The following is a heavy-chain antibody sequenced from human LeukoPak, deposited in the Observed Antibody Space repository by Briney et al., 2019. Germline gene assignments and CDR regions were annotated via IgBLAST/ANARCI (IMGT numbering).Heavy chain of an antibody. CDR3: AKSVYYSSSGRASWFDP. Sequence: GGSLRLSCAASGFTFSSYAMSWVRQAPGKGLEWVSAISGSGGSTYYADSVKGRFTISRDNSKNTLYLQMNSLRAEDTAVYYCAKSVYYSSSGRASWFDPWGQGTLVTVSS. CDR1: GFTFSSYA. V-gene: IGHV3-23*01. D-gene: IGHD6-6*01. J-gene: IGHJ5*02. CDR2: ISGSGGST.